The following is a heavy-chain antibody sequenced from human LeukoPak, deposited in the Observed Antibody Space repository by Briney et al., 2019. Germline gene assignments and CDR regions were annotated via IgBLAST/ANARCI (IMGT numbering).Heavy chain of an antibody. CDR1: GGSISSGGHY. D-gene: IGHD3-10*01. J-gene: IGHJ4*02. Sequence: PSQTLSLTCTVSGGSISSGGHYWSWIRQPPEKGLEWISFISYSGTTFYNPSLKSRVTISVDASKNQLSLKLSSVTAADTAVYYCARQSRGSGSFADSWGQGTLVTVSS. CDR3: ARQSRGSGSFADS. CDR2: ISYSGTT. V-gene: IGHV4-39*01.